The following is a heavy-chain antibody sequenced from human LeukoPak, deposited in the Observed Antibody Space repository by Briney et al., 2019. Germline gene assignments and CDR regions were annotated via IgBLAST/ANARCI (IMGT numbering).Heavy chain of an antibody. CDR3: ARGGSYNAGAFDI. CDR2: ISIDGSST. V-gene: IGHV3-74*01. J-gene: IGHJ3*02. Sequence: PGGPLTLSCAASRFTFSGYLMHWVRQVPGKGLVWVSRISIDGSSTSYAGSGRGRFTISRDNANNSMYLQRNRLRAEDTAVYYCARGGSYNAGAFDIWGQGTLVTVSS. CDR1: RFTFSGYL. D-gene: IGHD1-26*01.